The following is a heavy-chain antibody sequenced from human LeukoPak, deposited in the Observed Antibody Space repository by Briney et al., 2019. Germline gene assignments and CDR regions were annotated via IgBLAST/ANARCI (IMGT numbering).Heavy chain of an antibody. V-gene: IGHV4-61*02. D-gene: IGHD1-26*01. J-gene: IGHJ5*02. Sequence: SETLSLTCTVSGGSISSSSYYWSWIRQPAGKGLEWIVRIYTSGSSNYNPSLKSRLTMSVDTSKNQFSLKLRSVTAADTAVYYCATSGNYGWFDPWGQGTLVTVSS. CDR1: GGSISSSSYY. CDR2: IYTSGSS. CDR3: ATSGNYGWFDP.